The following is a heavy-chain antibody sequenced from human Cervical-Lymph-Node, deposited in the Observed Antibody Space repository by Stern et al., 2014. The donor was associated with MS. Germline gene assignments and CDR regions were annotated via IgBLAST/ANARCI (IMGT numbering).Heavy chain of an antibody. CDR1: GDTFSSYA. CDR3: ARGGGLVGYFDY. V-gene: IGHV1-69*06. D-gene: IGHD1-26*01. CDR2: ITTVFGTT. J-gene: IGHJ4*02. Sequence: VQLVESGAEVKKPGSSVKVSCKASGDTFSSYAINWVRQAPGQVLEWMGGITTVFGTTNYAQKFQGRVTITADKSTNTAYMELMTLRSEDTAVYYCARGGGLVGYFDYWGQGTLVSVSS.